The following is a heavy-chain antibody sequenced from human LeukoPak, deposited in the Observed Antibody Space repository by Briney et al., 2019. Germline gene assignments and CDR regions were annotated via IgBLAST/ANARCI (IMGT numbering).Heavy chain of an antibody. V-gene: IGHV3-23*01. CDR2: ISGSGGST. J-gene: IGHJ6*03. CDR3: ARDGGEQQLVRFSGIYYMDV. D-gene: IGHD6-13*01. CDR1: GFTFSSYG. Sequence: GGSLRLSCAASGFTFSSYGMSWVRQAPGKGLEWVSAISGSGGSTYYADSVKGRFTISRDNAKNSLYLQMNSLRAEDTAVYYCARDGGEQQLVRFSGIYYMDVWGKGTTVTVSS.